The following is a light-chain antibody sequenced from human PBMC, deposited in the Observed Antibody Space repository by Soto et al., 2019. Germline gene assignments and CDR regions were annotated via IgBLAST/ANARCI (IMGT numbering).Light chain of an antibody. CDR1: QSISSY. CDR2: AAS. Sequence: DIQMTQSPSSLSASVGDRVTITCRASQSISSYLNWYQQKPGKAHQLLIYAASSLQSGVPSRFSGSGSGTDFTLTISSLQPEDFATYYCQQSYSTPPTFGQGTKLEIK. J-gene: IGKJ2*01. V-gene: IGKV1-39*01. CDR3: QQSYSTPPT.